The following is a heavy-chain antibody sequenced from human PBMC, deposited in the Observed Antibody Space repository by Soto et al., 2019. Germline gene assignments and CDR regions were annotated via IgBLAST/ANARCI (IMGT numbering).Heavy chain of an antibody. V-gene: IGHV5-51*01. J-gene: IGHJ6*03. Sequence: PGESLKISCKGSGYSFTSYWIGWVRQMPGKGLEWMGIIYPGDSDTRYSPSFQGQVTISADKSISTAYLQWSSLKASDTAMYYCARTIVIVPAAILAEGGYYYMDVWGKGTTVTVSS. CDR2: IYPGDSDT. CDR3: ARTIVIVPAAILAEGGYYYMDV. D-gene: IGHD2-2*01. CDR1: GYSFTSYW.